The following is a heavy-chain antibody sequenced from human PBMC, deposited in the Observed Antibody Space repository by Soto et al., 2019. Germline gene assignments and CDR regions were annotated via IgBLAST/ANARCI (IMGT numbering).Heavy chain of an antibody. CDR3: ARGNLRGLGYYFDY. CDR2: IIPIFGTA. J-gene: IGHJ4*02. Sequence: QVQLVQSGAEVKQPGSSVKVSCKASGGTFSSYAISWVRQAPGHGLEWMGGIIPIFGTANYAQKCQGRVTITADESTSTAYMELSSLRSEDTAVYYGARGNLRGLGYYFDYWGQGTLVTVSS. D-gene: IGHD4-17*01. CDR1: GGTFSSYA. V-gene: IGHV1-69*01.